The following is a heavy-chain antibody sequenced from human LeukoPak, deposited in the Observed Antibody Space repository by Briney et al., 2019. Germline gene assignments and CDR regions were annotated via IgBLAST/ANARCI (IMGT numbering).Heavy chain of an antibody. CDR1: GGSISSGGYY. Sequence: SETLSLTCTVSGGSISSGGYYWSWIRQHPGKGLEWIGYIYYSGSTYYNPSLKSRVTISVDTSKNQFSLKLSSVTAADTAVYYCARHDFWSGYSDYWGQGTLVTVSS. J-gene: IGHJ4*02. CDR2: IYYSGST. D-gene: IGHD3-3*01. V-gene: IGHV4-39*01. CDR3: ARHDFWSGYSDY.